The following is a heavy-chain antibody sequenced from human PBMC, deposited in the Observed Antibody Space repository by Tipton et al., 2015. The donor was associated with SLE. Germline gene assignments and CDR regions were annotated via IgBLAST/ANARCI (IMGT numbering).Heavy chain of an antibody. D-gene: IGHD2-2*01. CDR2: IYYSGST. V-gene: IGHV4-39*07. Sequence: TLSLTCTVSGGSISSSTYYWGWIRQPPGKGLEWIGSIYYSGSTYYNPSLKSRVTISVDTSKNQFSLKVTSVTAADTAVYYCAREDVVVVPAAYRGGPFDYWGQGTLVTVSS. J-gene: IGHJ4*02. CDR3: AREDVVVVPAAYRGGPFDY. CDR1: GGSISSSTYY.